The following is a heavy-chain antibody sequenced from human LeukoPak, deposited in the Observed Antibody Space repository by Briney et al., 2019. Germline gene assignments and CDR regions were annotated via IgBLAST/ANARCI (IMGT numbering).Heavy chain of an antibody. D-gene: IGHD5-12*01. J-gene: IGHJ4*02. CDR1: GFTFSSYG. Sequence: GGSLRLSCAASGFTFSSYGMHWVRQAPGKELEWVAFIRYDGSNKYYADSVKGRFTISRDNSKNTLYLQMNSLRAEDTAVYYCAKDEDIVASSDPDWGQGTLVTVSS. CDR3: AKDEDIVASSDPD. CDR2: IRYDGSNK. V-gene: IGHV3-30*02.